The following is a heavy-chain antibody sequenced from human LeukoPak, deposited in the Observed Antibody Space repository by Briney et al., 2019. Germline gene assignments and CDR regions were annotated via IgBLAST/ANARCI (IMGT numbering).Heavy chain of an antibody. J-gene: IGHJ6*03. Sequence: ASVKVSCKASGYTFTSYYMHWLRQAPGQGLEWMGIINPSGGSTSYAQKFQGRVTMTRDTSTSTVYMELSSLRSEDTAVYYCATLWFGDPTFYYMDVWGKGTTVTVSS. V-gene: IGHV1-46*03. CDR3: ATLWFGDPTFYYMDV. CDR1: GYTFTSYY. D-gene: IGHD3-10*01. CDR2: INPSGGST.